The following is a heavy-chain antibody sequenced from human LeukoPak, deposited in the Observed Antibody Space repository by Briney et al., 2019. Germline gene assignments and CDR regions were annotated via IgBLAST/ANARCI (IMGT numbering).Heavy chain of an antibody. CDR3: ARDGGRTYYDILTGYWGAYYFDY. CDR2: IKQDGSEK. CDR1: GFTFSSYW. D-gene: IGHD3-9*01. J-gene: IGHJ4*02. Sequence: GGSLRLSCAASGFTFSSYWMSWVRQAPGKGLEWVANIKQDGSEKYYVDSVKGRFTISRDNAKNSLYLQMNSLRAEDTAVYYCARDGGRTYYDILTGYWGAYYFDYWGQGTLVTVSS. V-gene: IGHV3-7*01.